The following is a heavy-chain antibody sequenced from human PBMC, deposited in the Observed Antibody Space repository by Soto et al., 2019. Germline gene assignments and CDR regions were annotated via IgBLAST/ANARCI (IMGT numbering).Heavy chain of an antibody. Sequence: EVDLVESGGGLAQPGRSLRLSCVASGFTFDDHGMHWVRQIPGRGLEWVSGIRWYSGSIGYAESVKGRFTIFRDNAKNSLYLEMNSLRQEDTALYYGVRDTCSGWHLKDHWGQGVQVSLSS. CDR2: IRWYSGSI. CDR3: VRDTCSGWHLKDH. D-gene: IGHD2-8*02. CDR1: GFTFDDHG. V-gene: IGHV3-9*01. J-gene: IGHJ4*02.